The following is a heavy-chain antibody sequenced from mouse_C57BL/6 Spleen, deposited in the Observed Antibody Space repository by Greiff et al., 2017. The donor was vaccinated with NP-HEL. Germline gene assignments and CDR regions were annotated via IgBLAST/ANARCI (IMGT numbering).Heavy chain of an antibody. J-gene: IGHJ4*01. CDR2: ISYDGSN. V-gene: IGHV3-6*01. Sequence: EVKLQESGPGLVKPSQSLSLTCSVTGYSITSGYYWNWIRQFPGNKLEWMGYISYDGSNNYNPSLKNRISITRDTSKNQFFLKLNSVTTEDTATYYCARTLYSRAMDYWGQGTSVTVSS. CDR3: ARTLYSRAMDY. CDR1: GYSITSGYY. D-gene: IGHD2-1*01.